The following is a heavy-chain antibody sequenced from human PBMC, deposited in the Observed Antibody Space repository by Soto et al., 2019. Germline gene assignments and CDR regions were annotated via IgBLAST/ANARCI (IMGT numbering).Heavy chain of an antibody. D-gene: IGHD3-10*01. J-gene: IGHJ4*02. CDR2: IKQDGSEK. Sequence: VQLVESGGGVVQPGRSLRLSCAASGFTFSSYWMSWVRQAPGKGLEWVANIKQDGSEKYYVDSVKGRFTISRDNAKNSLYLQMNSLRAEDTAVYYCARPTSYYYGSGSYLSYWGQGTLVTVSS. CDR3: ARPTSYYYGSGSYLSY. V-gene: IGHV3-7*03. CDR1: GFTFSSYW.